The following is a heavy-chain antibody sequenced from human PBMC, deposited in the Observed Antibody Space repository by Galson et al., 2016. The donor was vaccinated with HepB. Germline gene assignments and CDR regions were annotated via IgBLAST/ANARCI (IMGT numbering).Heavy chain of an antibody. D-gene: IGHD3-10*01. CDR1: GYSFTTYW. V-gene: IGHV5-51*01. CDR3: ARRSSDAFDI. Sequence: ESLKISCKASGYSFTTYWIGWVRQVPGKGLEWVGIIYPGDSDTRYSPSFQGQVTISADKSISAAYLQWNSLKASDTAIYYCARRSSDAFDIWGQGTMVTVSS. CDR2: IYPGDSDT. J-gene: IGHJ3*02.